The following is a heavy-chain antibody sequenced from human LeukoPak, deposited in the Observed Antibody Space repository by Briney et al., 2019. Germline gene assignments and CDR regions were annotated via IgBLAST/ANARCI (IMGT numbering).Heavy chain of an antibody. Sequence: GASVKVSCKPSGYTFTAYYMHWVRQAPGQGLEWMGWINPNSGDTNYAQKFQGRVSMTRDTSISTAYMELSRLRSDDTAVYYCARVFYSGTYYGNGFDIWGQGTMVTVSS. J-gene: IGHJ3*02. V-gene: IGHV1-2*02. CDR3: ARVFYSGTYYGNGFDI. CDR1: GYTFTAYY. D-gene: IGHD1-26*01. CDR2: INPNSGDT.